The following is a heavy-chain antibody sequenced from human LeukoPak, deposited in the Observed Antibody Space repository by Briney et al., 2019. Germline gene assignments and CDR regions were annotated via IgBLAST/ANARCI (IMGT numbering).Heavy chain of an antibody. D-gene: IGHD4-4*01. CDR3: ARSPTVTTYAY. J-gene: IGHJ4*02. CDR2: INHSGST. CDR1: GGSFSGYY. V-gene: IGHV4-34*01. Sequence: SETLSLTCAVYGGSFSGYYWSWIRQPPGKGLEWIGEINHSGSTNYNPSLKSRVTISVDTSKNQFSLKLSSVTAAGTAVYYCARSPTVTTYAYWGQGTLVTVSS.